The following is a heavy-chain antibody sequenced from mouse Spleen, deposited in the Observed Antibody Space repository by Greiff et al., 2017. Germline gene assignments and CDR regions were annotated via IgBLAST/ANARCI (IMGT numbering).Heavy chain of an antibody. CDR1: GFNIKDDY. V-gene: IGHV14-4*01. J-gene: IGHJ2*01. D-gene: IGHD3-3*01. Sequence: VQLQQSGAELVRPGASVKLSCTASGFNIKDDYMHWVQQRPEQGLEWIGWIDPENGDTEYASKFQGKATITADTSSNTAYLQLSSLTSEDTAVYYCTSKGLFDYWGQGTTLTVSS. CDR2: IDPENGDT. CDR3: TSKGLFDY.